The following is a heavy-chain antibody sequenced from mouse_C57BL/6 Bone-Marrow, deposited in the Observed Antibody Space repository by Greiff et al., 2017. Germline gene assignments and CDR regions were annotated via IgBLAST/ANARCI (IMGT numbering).Heavy chain of an antibody. V-gene: IGHV1-66*01. Sequence: VQLQQSGPELVKPGASVKISCKASGYSFTSYYIHWVKQRPGQGLAWIGWIYPGSGNTKYNEKFKGKATLTADKSSSTAYMQLISLTSDDSSVYYCARLYGSSLYYFDYWGQGTTLTVSS. D-gene: IGHD1-1*01. CDR3: ARLYGSSLYYFDY. J-gene: IGHJ2*01. CDR1: GYSFTSYY. CDR2: IYPGSGNT.